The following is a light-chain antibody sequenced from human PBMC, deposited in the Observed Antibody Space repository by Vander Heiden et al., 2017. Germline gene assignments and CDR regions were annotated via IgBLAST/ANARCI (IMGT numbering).Light chain of an antibody. CDR1: SLRSYY. J-gene: IGLJ3*02. V-gene: IGLV3-19*01. Sequence: SSDPPQDPPVSVPFGQTVRITCQGDSLRSYYASWYQQKPGQAPVLVIYGKNNRPSGIPDRFSGSSSGNTASLTITGAQAEDETDYYCNSRDSSGNHHWVFGGGTKLTVL. CDR2: GKN. CDR3: NSRDSSGNHHWV.